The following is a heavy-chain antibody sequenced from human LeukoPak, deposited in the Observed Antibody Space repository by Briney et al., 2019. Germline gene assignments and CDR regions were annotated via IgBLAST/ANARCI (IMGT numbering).Heavy chain of an antibody. CDR3: ARDIYGSGSYFFY. Sequence: PGGSLRLSCAASGFTFSTYWMTWDRQAPGKGLEWVANIKPDGSQIYYVDSVKGRFTISRDNAKNSLYLQMNSLRAEDTAVYYCARDIYGSGSYFFYWGQGTLVTVSS. D-gene: IGHD3-10*01. V-gene: IGHV3-7*01. J-gene: IGHJ4*02. CDR2: IKPDGSQI. CDR1: GFTFSTYW.